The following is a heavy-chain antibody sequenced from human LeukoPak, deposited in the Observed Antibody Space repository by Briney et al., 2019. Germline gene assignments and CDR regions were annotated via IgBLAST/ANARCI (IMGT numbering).Heavy chain of an antibody. J-gene: IGHJ6*03. CDR2: INHSGST. Sequence: PSETLSLTCAVYGGSFSGYYWSWIRQPPGKGLEWIGEINHSGSTNYNPSLKSRVTISVDTSKNQFSLKLSSVTAADTAVYYCARRPIIRYYYGSGSYYYYYYMDVWGKGTTVTISS. V-gene: IGHV4-34*01. CDR1: GGSFSGYY. CDR3: ARRPIIRYYYGSGSYYYYYYMDV. D-gene: IGHD3-10*01.